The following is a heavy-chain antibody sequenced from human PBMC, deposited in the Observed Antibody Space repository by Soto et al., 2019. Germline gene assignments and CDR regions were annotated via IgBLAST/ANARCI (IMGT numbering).Heavy chain of an antibody. Sequence: SVGSLRLSCAASGFTFSSYAMSWVRQAPGKGLEWVSAISGSGGSTYYADSVKGRFTISRDNSKNTLYLQMNSLRAEDTAIYYCAKLVDYGGNEPSDYWGQGTLVTVSS. CDR3: AKLVDYGGNEPSDY. V-gene: IGHV3-23*01. D-gene: IGHD4-17*01. J-gene: IGHJ4*02. CDR1: GFTFSSYA. CDR2: ISGSGGST.